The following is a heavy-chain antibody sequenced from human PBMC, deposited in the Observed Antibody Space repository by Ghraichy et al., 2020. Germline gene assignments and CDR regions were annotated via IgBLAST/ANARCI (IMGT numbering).Heavy chain of an antibody. D-gene: IGHD3-10*01. Sequence: GESLNISCKGSGYSFTSYWISWVRQMPGKGLEWMGRIDPSDSYTNYSPSFQGHVTISADKSISTAYLQWSSLKASDTAMYYCARLKKGSGSYNPKQFDYWGQGTLVTV. V-gene: IGHV5-10-1*01. CDR2: IDPSDSYT. J-gene: IGHJ4*02. CDR3: ARLKKGSGSYNPKQFDY. CDR1: GYSFTSYW.